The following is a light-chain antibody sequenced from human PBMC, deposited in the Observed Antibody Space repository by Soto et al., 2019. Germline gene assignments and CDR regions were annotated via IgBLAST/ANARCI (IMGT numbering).Light chain of an antibody. J-gene: IGKJ1*01. CDR1: QSVNNN. Sequence: ETLITQSPSALSVSPGERAPLSCRASQSVNNNLAWYQQKLGQAPRVLIYGASTRATGIPARFTGSGSGTEFILTITSLQSEDSAVYYCQEYNTWPWTFGQGTKVDIK. CDR2: GAS. CDR3: QEYNTWPWT. V-gene: IGKV3-15*01.